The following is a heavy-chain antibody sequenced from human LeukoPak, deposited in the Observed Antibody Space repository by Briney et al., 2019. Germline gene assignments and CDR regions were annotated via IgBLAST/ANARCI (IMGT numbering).Heavy chain of an antibody. Sequence: SETLSLTCTVSGGSVSSGSYYWSWIRQPPGKGLEWIGYICYSGSTNYNPSLKSRVTISVDTSKNQFSLKLSSVTAADTAVYYCARVTPVGAFDYWGQGTLVTVSS. CDR3: ARVTPVGAFDY. J-gene: IGHJ4*02. CDR2: ICYSGST. CDR1: GGSVSSGSYY. V-gene: IGHV4-61*01.